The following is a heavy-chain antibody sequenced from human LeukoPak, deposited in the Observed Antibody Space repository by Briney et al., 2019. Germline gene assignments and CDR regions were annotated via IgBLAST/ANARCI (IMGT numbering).Heavy chain of an antibody. D-gene: IGHD4-17*01. CDR2: IYTSGST. Sequence: SETLSLTCAVYGGSFSGYYWSWIRQSPGKGLEWIGRIYTSGSTNYNPSLKSRVTMSVDTSKNQFSLKLSSVTAADTAVYYCVRVAGNGDYDWFDPWGQGTLVTVSS. CDR3: VRVAGNGDYDWFDP. CDR1: GGSFSGYY. V-gene: IGHV4-59*10. J-gene: IGHJ5*02.